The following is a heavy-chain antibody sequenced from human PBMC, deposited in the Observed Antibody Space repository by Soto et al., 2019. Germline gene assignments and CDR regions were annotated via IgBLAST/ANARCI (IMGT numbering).Heavy chain of an antibody. V-gene: IGHV1-69*01. D-gene: IGHD1-26*01. CDR1: GGTLSNYA. Sequence: QVQLVQSGAEVKKPGSSVKVSCKASGGTLSNYAISWVRQAPGQGLEWMGGIIPILGAANYAQKFQDRVTITADESTRTTYMELSSLSSEDAAVYYCASRERVGAFDIWGQGTVVTVSS. CDR3: ASRERVGAFDI. CDR2: IIPILGAA. J-gene: IGHJ3*02.